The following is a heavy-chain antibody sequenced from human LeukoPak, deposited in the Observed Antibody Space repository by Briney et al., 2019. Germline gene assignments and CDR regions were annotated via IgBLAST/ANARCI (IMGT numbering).Heavy chain of an antibody. CDR2: ISGSGGST. D-gene: IGHD3-10*01. CDR3: ARNPWGGSGPFDY. J-gene: IGHJ4*02. V-gene: IGHV3-23*01. CDR1: GFTFSSYA. Sequence: GGSLRLSCAASGFTFSSYAMSWVRQAPGKGLEWVSAISGSGGSTYYADSVKGRFTISRDNSKNTPYLQMNSLRAEDTAVYYCARNPWGGSGPFDYWGQGTLVTVSS.